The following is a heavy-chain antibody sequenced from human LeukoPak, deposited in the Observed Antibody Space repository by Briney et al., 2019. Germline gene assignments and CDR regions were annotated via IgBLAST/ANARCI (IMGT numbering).Heavy chain of an antibody. J-gene: IGHJ6*04. CDR1: GGTFSSYA. Sequence: EASVKVSCKASGGTFSSYAISWVRQAPGQGLEWMGGIIPIFGTANYAQKFQGRVTITADESTSTAYMELSSLRSEDTAVYYCARPTMVRGPMDVWGKGTTVTISS. CDR2: IIPIFGTA. V-gene: IGHV1-69*01. CDR3: ARPTMVRGPMDV. D-gene: IGHD3-10*01.